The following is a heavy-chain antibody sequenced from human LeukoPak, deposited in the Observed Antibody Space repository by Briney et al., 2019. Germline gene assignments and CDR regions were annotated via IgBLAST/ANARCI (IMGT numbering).Heavy chain of an antibody. J-gene: IGHJ4*02. CDR1: GFTFSSYG. V-gene: IGHV3-30*02. D-gene: IGHD3-3*01. CDR3: ANTEDDDFWSGPPDY. CDR2: IRYDGSNK. Sequence: PGGSLRLSCAASGFTFSSYGMHWVRQAPGKGLEWVAFIRYDGSNKYYADSVKGRFTISRDNSKNTLYLQMNSLRAEDTAVYYCANTEDDDFWSGPPDYWGQGTLVTVSS.